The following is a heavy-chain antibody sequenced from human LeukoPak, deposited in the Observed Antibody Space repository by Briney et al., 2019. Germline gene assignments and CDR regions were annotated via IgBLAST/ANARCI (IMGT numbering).Heavy chain of an antibody. J-gene: IGHJ4*02. D-gene: IGHD7-27*01. CDR2: IYNSGST. CDR1: GGSISSYY. Sequence: PSETLSLTCTVSGGSISSYYWSWIRQPPGKGLEWIGYIYNSGSTIYNPPLKSRVTISVDTSKNQFSLKLSSVTAADTAVYYCARKTGDLFDYWGQGTLVTVSS. CDR3: ARKTGDLFDY. V-gene: IGHV4-59*08.